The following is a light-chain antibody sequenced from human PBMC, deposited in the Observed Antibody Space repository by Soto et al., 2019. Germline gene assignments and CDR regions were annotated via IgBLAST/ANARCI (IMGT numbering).Light chain of an antibody. CDR2: KAS. V-gene: IGKV1-5*03. Sequence: DIQMTQSPSILSASVGDRVTITCRASQSISTSLAWYQQKPGKAPNLLISKASNLETGVPSRFSGSGSGTEFTLTIISLQTDDFATYYCQQFGSYSLTFGGGTKVDIK. CDR3: QQFGSYSLT. CDR1: QSISTS. J-gene: IGKJ4*01.